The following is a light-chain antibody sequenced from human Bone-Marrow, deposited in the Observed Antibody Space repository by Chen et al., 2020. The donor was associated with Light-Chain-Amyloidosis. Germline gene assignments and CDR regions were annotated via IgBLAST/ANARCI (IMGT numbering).Light chain of an antibody. Sequence: DFQMTQSPSTLSASVGDRVTITCRASQSISTWLAWYQQKPGKAPKLLISKASTLETGVPSRFSGGGSGTEFTLTISSLQPDDVATYYCQQYDTYTRTFGPGTKVEI. CDR1: QSISTW. CDR3: QQYDTYTRT. J-gene: IGKJ1*01. V-gene: IGKV1-5*03. CDR2: KAS.